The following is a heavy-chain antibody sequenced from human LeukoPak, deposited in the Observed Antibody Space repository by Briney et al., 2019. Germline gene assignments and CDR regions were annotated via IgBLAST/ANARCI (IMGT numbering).Heavy chain of an antibody. CDR1: GFTFSSYS. D-gene: IGHD4-17*01. CDR2: ISSSSSYI. Sequence: GGSLRLSCAASGFTFSSYSMNWVCQAPGKGLEWVSSISSSSSYIYYADSVKGRFTISRDNAKNSLYLQMNSLRAEDTAVYYCARRKRSEYNWFDPWGQGTLVTVSS. J-gene: IGHJ5*02. V-gene: IGHV3-21*01. CDR3: ARRKRSEYNWFDP.